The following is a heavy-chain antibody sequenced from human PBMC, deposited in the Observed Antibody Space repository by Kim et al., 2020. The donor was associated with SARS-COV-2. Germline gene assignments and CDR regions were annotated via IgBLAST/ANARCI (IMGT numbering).Heavy chain of an antibody. CDR3: ARDRPDTDTEHTHMDV. CDR1: GDTFSSYS. CDR2: IIPSVGTA. D-gene: IGHD5-18*01. V-gene: IGHV1-69*13. J-gene: IGHJ6*02. Sequence: SVKVSCKASGDTFSSYSISWVRQAPGQGLEWMGVIIPSVGTANYAQKFQGRVTITADESTSTAYMELSSLRSEDTAVYYCARDRPDTDTEHTHMDVWGQGTTVTVSS.